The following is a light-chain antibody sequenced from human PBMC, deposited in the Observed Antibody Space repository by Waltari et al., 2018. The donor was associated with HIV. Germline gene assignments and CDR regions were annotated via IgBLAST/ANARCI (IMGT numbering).Light chain of an antibody. CDR3: QQYATSSYT. J-gene: IGKJ2*01. CDR2: GAS. CDR1: QSVSRGN. Sequence: EIVLTQSPGTLSLSPGERATLSCRASQSVSRGNLAWYQQRPGQAPRLLVYGASSRATGIPERFSGSGSGTDFTLTVSSLEPEDFAVYYCQQYATSSYTFGQGTKLEIK. V-gene: IGKV3-20*01.